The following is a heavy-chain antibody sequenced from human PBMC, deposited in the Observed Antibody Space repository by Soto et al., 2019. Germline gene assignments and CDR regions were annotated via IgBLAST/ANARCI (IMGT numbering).Heavy chain of an antibody. V-gene: IGHV4-59*01. CDR3: ARDRPSGRHYSYGMDV. CDR2: IYYSGST. J-gene: IGHJ6*02. Sequence: LSLTFTVSGGCIRSYYWSWIRQPAGKGLEWSGYIYYSGSTNYNPSLKSRVTISVDTSKNQFSLKLSSVTAADTAVYYCARDRPSGRHYSYGMDVWYQGTKVTV. D-gene: IGHD6-19*01. CDR1: GGCIRSYY.